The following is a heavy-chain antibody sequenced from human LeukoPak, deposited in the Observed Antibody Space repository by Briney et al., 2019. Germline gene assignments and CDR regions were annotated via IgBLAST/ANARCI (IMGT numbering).Heavy chain of an antibody. J-gene: IGHJ5*02. Sequence: GSSVKVSCKASGGTFSSYAISWVRQAPGQGLEWMGGIIPIFGTANYAQKFQGRVTITADESTSTAYMELSSLRSADTAVYYCARAFWDCSSTSCYPSWFDPWGQGTLVTVSS. CDR2: IIPIFGTA. V-gene: IGHV1-69*01. D-gene: IGHD2-2*01. CDR3: ARAFWDCSSTSCYPSWFDP. CDR1: GGTFSSYA.